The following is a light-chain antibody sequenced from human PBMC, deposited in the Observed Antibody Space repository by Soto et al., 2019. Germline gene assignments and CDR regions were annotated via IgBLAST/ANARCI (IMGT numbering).Light chain of an antibody. V-gene: IGLV2-11*01. J-gene: IGLJ2*01. CDR2: DVT. CDR3: SSYAGNNNLV. CDR1: ISDVAGYNY. Sequence: QSVLTQPRSVSGSPGQSVSISCTGTISDVAGYNYVSWYQHHPGKAPKLLISDVTKRPSWVPDRFSGSKSGNTTSLTISELQAEDEADYYCSSYAGNNNLVFGGGTNLTVL.